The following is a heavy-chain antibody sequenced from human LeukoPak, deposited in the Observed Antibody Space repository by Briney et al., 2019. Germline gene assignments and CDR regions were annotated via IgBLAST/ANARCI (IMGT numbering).Heavy chain of an antibody. V-gene: IGHV3-30*18. CDR1: GFTFSSYG. J-gene: IGHJ4*02. CDR3: AKGLVGAVHVNYFDY. Sequence: GRSLRLSCAASGFTFSSYGMHWVRQAPGKGLEWVAVISYDGSNKYYADSVKGRFTISRDNSKNTLYLQMNSLRAEDTAVYYCAKGLVGAVHVNYFDYWGQGTLVTVSS. CDR2: ISYDGSNK. D-gene: IGHD1-26*01.